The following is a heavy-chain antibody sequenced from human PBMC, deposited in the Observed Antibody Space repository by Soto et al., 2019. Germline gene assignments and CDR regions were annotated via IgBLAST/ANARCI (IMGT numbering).Heavy chain of an antibody. J-gene: IGHJ5*02. CDR2: IIPIFGTA. V-gene: IGHV1-69*13. Sequence: ASVKVSCKASGGTFSSYAISWVRQAPGQGLEWMGGIIPIFGTANYAQKFQGRVTITADESTSTAYMELSSLRSEDTAVYYCARAEYSSSGSTSWFDPWGQGTLVTVS. CDR1: GGTFSSYA. D-gene: IGHD6-6*01. CDR3: ARAEYSSSGSTSWFDP.